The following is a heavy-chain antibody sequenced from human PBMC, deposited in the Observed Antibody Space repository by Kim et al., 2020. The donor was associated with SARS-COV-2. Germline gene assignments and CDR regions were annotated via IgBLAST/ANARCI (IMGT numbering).Heavy chain of an antibody. D-gene: IGHD3-16*01. CDR2: ISSSSSYI. V-gene: IGHV3-21*01. CDR1: GFTFSSYS. CDR3: ARVGDDYYYYGMDV. Sequence: GGSLRLSCAASGFTFSSYSMNWVRQAPGKGLEWVSSISSSSSYIYYADSVKGRFTISRDNAKNSLHLQMNSLRAEDTAVYYCARVGDDYYYYGMDVWGQGTTVTVSS. J-gene: IGHJ6*02.